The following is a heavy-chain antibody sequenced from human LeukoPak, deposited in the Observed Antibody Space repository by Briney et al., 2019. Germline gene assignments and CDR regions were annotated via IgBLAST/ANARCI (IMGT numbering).Heavy chain of an antibody. CDR2: VHNVGST. CDR3: ARHAEYNSGWNIYLDH. J-gene: IGHJ4*02. D-gene: IGHD6-19*01. CDR1: GVSTTNGIYY. V-gene: IGHV4-39*01. Sequence: SETLSLTCTVSGVSTTNGIYYWAWIRQSPGKGLEWIGSVHNVGSTYYNLSLRSRVTMSIDTSKNQFSLRLNSVTAADTAVYYCARHAEYNSGWNIYLDHWGQGILVTVSS.